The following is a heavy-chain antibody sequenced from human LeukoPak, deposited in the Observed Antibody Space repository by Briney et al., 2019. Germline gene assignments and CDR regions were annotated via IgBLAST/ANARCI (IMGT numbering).Heavy chain of an antibody. CDR3: ARGQERLRLGELSF. J-gene: IGHJ4*02. D-gene: IGHD3-16*02. CDR1: GGTFISYA. CDR2: IIPIFGTA. V-gene: IGHV1-69*05. Sequence: ASVKVSCKASGGTFISYAISWVRQAPGQGLEWMGGIIPIFGTANYAQKFQGRVTITTDESTSTAYMELSSLRSEDTAVYYCARGQERLRLGELSFWGQGTLVTVSS.